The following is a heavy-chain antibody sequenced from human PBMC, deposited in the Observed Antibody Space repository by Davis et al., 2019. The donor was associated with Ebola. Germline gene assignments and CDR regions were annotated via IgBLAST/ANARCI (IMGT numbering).Heavy chain of an antibody. V-gene: IGHV1-69*13. CDR2: IIPMFGTA. Sequence: AASVKVSCKASGGTFSSYTIDWVRQAPGQGLEWMGGIIPMFGTAKYAQKFQGRVTITADESTSTAYMELSSLRSEDTAVYYCARGGGYSGYDKLDYWGQGTLVTVSS. CDR3: ARGGGYSGYDKLDY. CDR1: GGTFSSYT. J-gene: IGHJ4*02. D-gene: IGHD5-12*01.